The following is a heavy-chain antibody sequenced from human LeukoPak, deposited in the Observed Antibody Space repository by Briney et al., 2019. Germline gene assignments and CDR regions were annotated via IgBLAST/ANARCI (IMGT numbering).Heavy chain of an antibody. CDR1: GFTFSSYA. J-gene: IGHJ5*02. CDR2: ISGSGGST. V-gene: IGHV3-23*01. CDR3: ARGTAWFDP. Sequence: GGSLRLSCAASGFTFSSYAMSWVRQAPGKGLEWVSVISGSGGSTYYADSVKGRFTLSRDNAKNSLYLQMNSLRAEDTALYYCARGTAWFDPWGQGTLVTVSS.